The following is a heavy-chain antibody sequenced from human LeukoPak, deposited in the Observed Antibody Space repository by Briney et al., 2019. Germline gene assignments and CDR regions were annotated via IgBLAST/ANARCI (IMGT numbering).Heavy chain of an antibody. D-gene: IGHD1-26*01. CDR1: GYTFTGYY. CDR3: ARTTSPHENEYFEH. Sequence: ASVKVSCKASGYTFTGYYIHWVRRAPGQGLEWMGWINPHSSGTKYIQKFQGRVTMTRDTSISTAYMDLSRPRSDDTAVYYCARTTSPHENEYFEHWGQGTLVTVSS. CDR2: INPHSSGT. J-gene: IGHJ1*01. V-gene: IGHV1-2*02.